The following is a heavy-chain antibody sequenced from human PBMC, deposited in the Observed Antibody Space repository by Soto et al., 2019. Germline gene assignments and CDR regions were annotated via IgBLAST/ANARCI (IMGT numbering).Heavy chain of an antibody. V-gene: IGHV4-59*08. J-gene: IGHJ4*02. D-gene: IGHD4-17*01. Sequence: QVHLQESGPGLVKPSETLSLTCTVSGGYINSDYWTWIRQPPGKGLEWIGNIHYSGSTNYNPSLKSRLTISVDTSKNQFSLKLSSVTAADTAVYYCARHVTTVTIVYYFDYWGQGTLVTVSS. CDR2: IHYSGST. CDR3: ARHVTTVTIVYYFDY. CDR1: GGYINSDY.